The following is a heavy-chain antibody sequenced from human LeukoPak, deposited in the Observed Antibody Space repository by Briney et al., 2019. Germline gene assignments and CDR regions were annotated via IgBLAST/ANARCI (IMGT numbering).Heavy chain of an antibody. CDR2: TYYRSKWYN. CDR3: ARAPPRTYYDFWSGYSGFDY. D-gene: IGHD3-3*01. J-gene: IGHJ4*02. V-gene: IGHV6-1*01. CDR1: GDSVSSNSAA. Sequence: SQTLSLTCAISGDSVSSNSAAWNWIRQSPSRGLEWLGRTYYRSKWYNDYAVSVKSRITINPDTSKNQFSLQLNSVTPEDTAVYYCARAPPRTYYDFWSGYSGFDYWGPGTLVTVSS.